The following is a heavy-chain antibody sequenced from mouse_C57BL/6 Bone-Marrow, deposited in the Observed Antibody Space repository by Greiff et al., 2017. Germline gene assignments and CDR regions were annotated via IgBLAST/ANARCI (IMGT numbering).Heavy chain of an antibody. Sequence: QVQLQQSGAELVRPGTSVKVSCKASGYAFTNYLIEWVKQRPGQGLEWIGVINPGSGGTNYNEKFKGKATLTADKSSSTAYMQLSSLTSEDSAVYFCARSGDDEGAWFAYWGQGTLVTVSA. CDR1: GYAFTNYL. J-gene: IGHJ3*01. D-gene: IGHD3-1*01. CDR3: ARSGDDEGAWFAY. CDR2: INPGSGGT. V-gene: IGHV1-54*01.